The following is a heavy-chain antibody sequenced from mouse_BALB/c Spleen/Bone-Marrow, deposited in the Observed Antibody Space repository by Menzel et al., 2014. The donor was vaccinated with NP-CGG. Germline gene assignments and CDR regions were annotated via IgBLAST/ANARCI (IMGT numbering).Heavy chain of an antibody. CDR3: ARRDDGYYNFDY. V-gene: IGHV5-17*02. J-gene: IGHJ2*01. D-gene: IGHD2-3*01. CDR2: ISSGSSTI. CDR1: GFTFSSFG. Sequence: VQLQQSGGGLVQPGGSRKLSCAASGFTFSSFGMHWVRQAPEKGLEWVAYISSGSSTIYYADTVKGRFTISRDNPENTLFLQMTSLRSEDTAMYYCARRDDGYYNFDYWGQGTTLTVSS.